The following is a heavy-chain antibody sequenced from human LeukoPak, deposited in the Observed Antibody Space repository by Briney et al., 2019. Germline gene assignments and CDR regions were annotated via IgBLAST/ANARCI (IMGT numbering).Heavy chain of an antibody. Sequence: ASVKVSCKASGGTFSSYAISWVRQAPGQGLEWMGGIIPIFGTADYAQKFQGRVTITADESTSTAYMELSSLRSEDTAVYYCARGGDDILTGYYDYWGQETLVTVSS. V-gene: IGHV1-69*13. D-gene: IGHD3-9*01. J-gene: IGHJ4*02. CDR3: ARGGDDILTGYYDY. CDR2: IIPIFGTA. CDR1: GGTFSSYA.